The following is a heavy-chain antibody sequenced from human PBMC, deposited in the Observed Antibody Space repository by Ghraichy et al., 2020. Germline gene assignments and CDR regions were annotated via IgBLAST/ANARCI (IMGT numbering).Heavy chain of an antibody. CDR1: GFTFSSYC. D-gene: IGHD1-26*01. V-gene: IGHV3-30*18. J-gene: IGHJ4*02. CDR2: ISYDGSNK. Sequence: GGSLRLSCAASGFTFSSYCMYWVRQAPGKGLEWVAVISYDGSNKYYADSVKGRFTISRDISKNTLYLQMNSLRAEDTAVYYCAKQKALGGGRYSFEYWGQGTLVTVSS. CDR3: AKQKALGGGRYSFEY.